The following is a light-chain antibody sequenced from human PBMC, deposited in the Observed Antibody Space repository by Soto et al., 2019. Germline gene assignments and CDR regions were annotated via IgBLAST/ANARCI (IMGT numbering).Light chain of an antibody. V-gene: IGKV1-8*01. CDR1: QGISSY. CDR3: QKYDSAPLT. Sequence: AIRMTQSPSSLSASTGDRVTITCRASQGISSYLAWYQQKPGKAPKLLIYAASTLQSGVPSRFSGSGSGTDFTLTISSLQPEDVATYYCQKYDSAPLTFGQGTRLEIK. CDR2: AAS. J-gene: IGKJ5*01.